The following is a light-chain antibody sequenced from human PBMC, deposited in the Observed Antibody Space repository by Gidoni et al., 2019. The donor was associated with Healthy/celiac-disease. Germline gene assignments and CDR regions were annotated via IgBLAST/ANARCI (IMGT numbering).Light chain of an antibody. J-gene: IGKJ1*01. Sequence: DIQMTQSPSTLSASVGDRVTITCRASQLISSWLAWYQQKPGKAPKLLIYKASSLESGVPSRFSGSGSGTEFPLTISSLQPDDFATYYCQQYNSYHRTFGQGTKVEIK. CDR1: QLISSW. CDR3: QQYNSYHRT. V-gene: IGKV1-5*03. CDR2: KAS.